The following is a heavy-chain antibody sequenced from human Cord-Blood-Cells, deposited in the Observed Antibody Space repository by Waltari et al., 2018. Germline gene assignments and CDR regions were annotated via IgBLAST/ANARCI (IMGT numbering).Heavy chain of an antibody. D-gene: IGHD3-3*01. Sequence: QVQLQESGPGLVKPSETLSLTCAVSGYSISSGYYWGWIRQPPGKGLEWIGSIYHSGGTYYNPALKSRVTISVDTSKNQFSLKLSSVTAADTAVYYCARDRPLYSYYDFWSGYYDAFDIWGQGTMVTVSS. CDR3: ARDRPLYSYYDFWSGYYDAFDI. CDR1: GYSISSGYY. J-gene: IGHJ3*02. V-gene: IGHV4-38-2*02. CDR2: IYHSGGT.